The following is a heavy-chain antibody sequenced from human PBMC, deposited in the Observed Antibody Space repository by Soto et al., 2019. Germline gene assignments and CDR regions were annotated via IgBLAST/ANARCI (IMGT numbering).Heavy chain of an antibody. D-gene: IGHD2-2*01. CDR3: ARDYLVVPHRVIDY. J-gene: IGHJ4*02. V-gene: IGHV3-33*01. Sequence: QVQMVESGGGVVQPGRSLRLSCAASGFTFRSYGMHWFRQAPGKGLAGVAVIWYAGSNKYYADSVKGRFTISRDNSKNTLYLQMNSLRAEDTAVYYCARDYLVVPHRVIDYLGQGTLVTVSS. CDR2: IWYAGSNK. CDR1: GFTFRSYG.